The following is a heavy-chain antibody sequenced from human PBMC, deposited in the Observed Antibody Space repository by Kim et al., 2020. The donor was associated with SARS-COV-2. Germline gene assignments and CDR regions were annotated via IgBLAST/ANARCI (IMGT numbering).Heavy chain of an antibody. CDR2: INPNSGGT. CDR1: GYTFTGYY. V-gene: IGHV1-2*06. CDR3: ARAIGYSGYDYNFDY. J-gene: IGHJ4*02. D-gene: IGHD5-12*01. Sequence: ASVKVSCKASGYTFTGYYMHWVRQAPGQGLEWMGRINPNSGGTNYAQKFQGRVTMTRDTSISTAYMELSRLRSDDTAVYYCARAIGYSGYDYNFDYWGQGTLVTVSS.